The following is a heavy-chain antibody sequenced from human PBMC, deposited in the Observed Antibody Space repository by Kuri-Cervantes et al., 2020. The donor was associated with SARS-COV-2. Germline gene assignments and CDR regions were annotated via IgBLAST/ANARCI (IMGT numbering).Heavy chain of an antibody. J-gene: IGHJ3*02. CDR3: AREQISLIVLQSGTFAI. V-gene: IGHV6-1*01. Sequence: SETLSLTCAISGDRVSSNSAAWDWIGQSPSRGLEWLGRTYYNSQWYTDYSPSVKSRIIIRSDTSKNHVSLQLNSVTPEDTAVYYCAREQISLIVLQSGTFAIWGQGTMVTVSS. D-gene: IGHD3-22*01. CDR2: TYYNSQWYT. CDR1: GDRVSSNSAA.